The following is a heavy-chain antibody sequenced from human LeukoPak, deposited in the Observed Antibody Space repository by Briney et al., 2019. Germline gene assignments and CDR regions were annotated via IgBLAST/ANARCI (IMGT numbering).Heavy chain of an antibody. J-gene: IGHJ4*02. V-gene: IGHV3-30*03. D-gene: IGHD6-19*01. CDR3: ARGLTVVAGTGNGY. Sequence: PGRSLRLSCAASGFTFCSYGMHWVRQAPGKGLEWVAVISYDGSNKYYADSVKGRFTISRDNSKNTLYLQMNSLRAEDTAVYYCARGLTVVAGTGNGYWGQGTLVTVSS. CDR2: ISYDGSNK. CDR1: GFTFCSYG.